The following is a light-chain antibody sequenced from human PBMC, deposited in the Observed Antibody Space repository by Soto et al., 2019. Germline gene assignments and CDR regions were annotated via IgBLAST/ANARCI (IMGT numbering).Light chain of an antibody. Sequence: QSALTQPRSVSGSPGQSVTISCTGTSTDVGGYNYVSWYQQHPGKVPQLMLYDVSKRPSGVPDRFSGSKSGNTASLTISGLQAEDEADYYCCSYAGSDTLDVFGSGTKLTVL. CDR3: CSYAGSDTLDV. V-gene: IGLV2-11*01. CDR2: DVS. J-gene: IGLJ1*01. CDR1: STDVGGYNY.